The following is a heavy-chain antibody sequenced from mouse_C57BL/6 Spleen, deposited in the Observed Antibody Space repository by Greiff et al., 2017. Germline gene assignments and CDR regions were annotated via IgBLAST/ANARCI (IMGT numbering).Heavy chain of an antibody. J-gene: IGHJ1*03. CDR2: IDPSDSYT. CDR3: ARRYGSSLYFDV. CDR1: GYTFTSYW. V-gene: IGHV1-50*01. Sequence: QVQLQQPGAELVTPGASVKLSCKASGYTFTSYWMQWVKQRPGQGLDWIGDIDPSDSYTNYTQKFKGKATLTVDTSSSTAYMQLSSLTSEDSAVYYCARRYGSSLYFDVWGTGTTVTVSS. D-gene: IGHD1-1*01.